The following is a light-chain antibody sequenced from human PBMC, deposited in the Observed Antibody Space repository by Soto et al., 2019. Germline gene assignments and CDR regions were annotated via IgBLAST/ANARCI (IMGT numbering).Light chain of an antibody. V-gene: IGLV8-61*01. J-gene: IGLJ1*01. CDR3: CSYANSGSFV. CDR2: STN. CDR1: SGSVSTSHH. Sequence: QTVVTQEPSFSVSPGGTVTLTCDLSSGSVSTSHHPNWYQQTPGQAPRALIYSTNTRSSGVPDRFSGSRSGNTASLTISGLRAEDEADYYCCSYANSGSFVFGTGTKLTVL.